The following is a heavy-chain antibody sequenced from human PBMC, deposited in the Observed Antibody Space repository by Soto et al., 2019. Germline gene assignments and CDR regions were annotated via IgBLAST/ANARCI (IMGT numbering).Heavy chain of an antibody. Sequence: SETLSLTCAVYGGSFSGYYWSWIRQPPGKGLEWIGEINHSGSTNYNPSLKSRVTIPVDTSKNQFSLKLSSVTAADTAVYYCARGPITYYYGSGSYYSRGNWFDPWGQGTLVTVSS. CDR2: INHSGST. J-gene: IGHJ5*02. CDR1: GGSFSGYY. D-gene: IGHD3-10*01. V-gene: IGHV4-34*01. CDR3: ARGPITYYYGSGSYYSRGNWFDP.